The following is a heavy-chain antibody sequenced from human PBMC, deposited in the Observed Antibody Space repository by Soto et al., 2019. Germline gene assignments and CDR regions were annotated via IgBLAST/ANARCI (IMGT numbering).Heavy chain of an antibody. CDR2: INQDGSEK. V-gene: IGHV3-7*04. Sequence: EVQLVESGGGLVQPGGSLRLSCAASGFTFNRYWMKWVRQAPGKGLEWMGNINQDGSEKHYVDSVKGRFTISRDNAQDSVYLKMNSLKAEDTAMYYCARGGYDYSNPFDYWGQGTLVTVSS. CDR3: ARGGYDYSNPFDY. J-gene: IGHJ4*02. CDR1: GFTFNRYW. D-gene: IGHD4-4*01.